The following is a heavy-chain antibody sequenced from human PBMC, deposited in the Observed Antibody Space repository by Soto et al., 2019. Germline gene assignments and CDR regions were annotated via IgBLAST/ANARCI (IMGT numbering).Heavy chain of an antibody. D-gene: IGHD6-19*01. V-gene: IGHV4-31*03. Sequence: QVQLQELGPGLVKPSQTLSLTCTVSGGSISSGGYYWSWIRQHPGKGLEWIGYIYYSGSTYYNPSLKSRVTISVDTSKNQFSLKLSSVTAADTAVYYWARDAPGIAVAGTPYWGQGTLVTVSS. CDR1: GGSISSGGYY. J-gene: IGHJ4*02. CDR3: ARDAPGIAVAGTPY. CDR2: IYYSGST.